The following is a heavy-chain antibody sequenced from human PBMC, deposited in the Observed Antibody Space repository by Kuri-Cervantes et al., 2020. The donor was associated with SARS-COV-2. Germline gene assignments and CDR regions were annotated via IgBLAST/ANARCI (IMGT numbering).Heavy chain of an antibody. CDR1: GGTFSSYG. V-gene: IGHV1-18*01. Sequence: ASVKVSCKASGGTFSSYGISWVRQAPGQGLKWMGWISAYNGNTNYAQKLQGRVTMTTDTSTSTAYMELRSLRSDDTAVYYCARDGYNFRFDYWGQGTLVTVSS. CDR3: ARDGYNFRFDY. D-gene: IGHD5-24*01. J-gene: IGHJ4*02. CDR2: ISAYNGNT.